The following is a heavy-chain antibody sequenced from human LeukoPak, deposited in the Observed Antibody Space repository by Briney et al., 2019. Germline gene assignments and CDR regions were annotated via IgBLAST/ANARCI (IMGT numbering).Heavy chain of an antibody. V-gene: IGHV3-30-3*01. CDR3: ARGGRARITMVSHFDY. CDR2: ISYDGSNK. D-gene: IGHD3-10*01. Sequence: GGSLRLSCAASGFTFSSYAMHWVRQAPGKGLEWVAVISYDGSNKYYADSVKGRFTISRDNSKNTLYLQMNSLRAGDTAVYYCARGGRARITMVSHFDYWGQGTLVTVSS. J-gene: IGHJ4*02. CDR1: GFTFSSYA.